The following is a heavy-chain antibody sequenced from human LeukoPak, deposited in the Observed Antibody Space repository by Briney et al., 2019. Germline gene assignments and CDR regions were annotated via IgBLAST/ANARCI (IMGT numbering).Heavy chain of an antibody. CDR2: IKQDGSEK. J-gene: IGHJ4*02. V-gene: IGHV3-7*01. Sequence: GGSLRLSCAASGFTFSSSWMNWVRQAPGKGLEWVANIKQDGSEKYYVDSVKGRFTISRDNAKNSLYLQMTSLRAEDTAVYYCARARFSRAATGLYYFDYWGQGTLVTVSS. CDR1: GFTFSSSW. D-gene: IGHD6-13*01. CDR3: ARARFSRAATGLYYFDY.